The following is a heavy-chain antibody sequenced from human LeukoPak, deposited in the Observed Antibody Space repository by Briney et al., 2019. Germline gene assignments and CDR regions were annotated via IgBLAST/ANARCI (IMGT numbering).Heavy chain of an antibody. J-gene: IGHJ4*02. D-gene: IGHD3-3*01. Sequence: GESLRISCKGSGYTFSSYWIGWVRQMPGKGLEWMGIIYPGDSDTRYSPPLQGQVTISVDTSIGTAYLQWSSLKASDTAIYYCARQNDFRLDYWGQGTLVTVSS. V-gene: IGHV5-51*01. CDR1: GYTFSSYW. CDR2: IYPGDSDT. CDR3: ARQNDFRLDY.